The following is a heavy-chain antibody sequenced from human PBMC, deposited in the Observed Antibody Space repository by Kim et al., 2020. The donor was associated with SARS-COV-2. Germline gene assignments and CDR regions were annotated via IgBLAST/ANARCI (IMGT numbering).Heavy chain of an antibody. CDR2: ICSGGNTT. V-gene: IGHV3-74*01. J-gene: IGHJ4*03. D-gene: IGHD3-16*02. CDR3: ALVIFDETRY. Sequence: GGSLRLSCAASGFTVSDNWMDWVRQVPGKGLVWVSRICSGGNTTNSADSVKGRFTFRDHNANTPLLQQNSRMTDDTTAVYYSALVIFDETRYFGHGGLVT. CDR1: GFTVSDNW.